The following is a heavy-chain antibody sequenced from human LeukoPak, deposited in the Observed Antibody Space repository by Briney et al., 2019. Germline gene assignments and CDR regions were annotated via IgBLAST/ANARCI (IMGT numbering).Heavy chain of an antibody. V-gene: IGHV4-39*07. D-gene: IGHD5-18*01. CDR2: IYYSGST. CDR3: AREGGYSYRYPFDY. Sequence: TASETLSLTCTVSGGSISSGDYYWSWIRQPPGKGLEWIGSIYYSGSTYYNPSLKSRVTISVDTSKNQFSLKLSSVTAADTAVYYCAREGGYSYRYPFDYWGQGTLVTVSS. J-gene: IGHJ4*02. CDR1: GGSISSGDYY.